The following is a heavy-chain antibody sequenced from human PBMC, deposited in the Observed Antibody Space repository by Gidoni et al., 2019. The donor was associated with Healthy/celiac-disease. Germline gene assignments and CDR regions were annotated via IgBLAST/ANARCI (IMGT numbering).Heavy chain of an antibody. CDR3: ARSSGYSGVLDY. J-gene: IGHJ4*02. Sequence: QVQLVESGGGVVQPGRSLRLSCAASGFTFSSYAMHWVRQAPGKGLEWVAVISYDGSNKYYADSVKGRFTISRDNSKNTLYLQMNSLRAEDTAVYYCARSSGYSGVLDYWGQGTLVTVSS. D-gene: IGHD3-22*01. V-gene: IGHV3-30-3*01. CDR2: ISYDGSNK. CDR1: GFTFSSYA.